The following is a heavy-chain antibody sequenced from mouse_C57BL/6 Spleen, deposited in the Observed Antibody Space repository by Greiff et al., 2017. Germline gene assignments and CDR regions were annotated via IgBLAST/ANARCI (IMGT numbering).Heavy chain of an antibody. CDR1: GYTFTDYY. J-gene: IGHJ4*01. Sequence: QVQLKESGPELVKPGASVKISCKASGYTFTDYYINWVKQRPGQGLEWIGYIFPGSGSTYYNEKFKGKATLTVNNSSSTASMWLSSLTSEDSAVYFCARRGYYGSSYGNYAMDYWGQGTSVTVSS. CDR2: IFPGSGST. V-gene: IGHV1-75*01. CDR3: ARRGYYGSSYGNYAMDY. D-gene: IGHD1-1*01.